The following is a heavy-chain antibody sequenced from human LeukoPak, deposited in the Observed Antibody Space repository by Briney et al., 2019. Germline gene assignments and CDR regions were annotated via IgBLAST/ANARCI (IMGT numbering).Heavy chain of an antibody. CDR3: ARDGGYQLPE. D-gene: IGHD2-2*01. Sequence: SETLSLTCTVSGGSISSYYWSWIRQPPGKGLEWIGYIYYSGSTNYNPSLKSRVTISVDTSKNQFSLKLSSVTAADTAVYYCARDGGYQLPEWGQGTLVTVSS. CDR2: IYYSGST. V-gene: IGHV4-59*01. CDR1: GGSISSYY. J-gene: IGHJ4*02.